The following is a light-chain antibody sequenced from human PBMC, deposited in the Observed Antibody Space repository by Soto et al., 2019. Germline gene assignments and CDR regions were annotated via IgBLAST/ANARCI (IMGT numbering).Light chain of an antibody. V-gene: IGKV1-5*03. CDR3: QQYNDYQYT. CDR2: KAT. J-gene: IGKJ2*01. Sequence: IQMTQSPSTLSASVGDRVTITCRASQSITTWLAWYQQKPGKAPKLLIYKATNLQSGVPSRFSGSGSGTDFSLTISSLQPEDFAIYYCQQYNDYQYTFGQGTKLEIK. CDR1: QSITTW.